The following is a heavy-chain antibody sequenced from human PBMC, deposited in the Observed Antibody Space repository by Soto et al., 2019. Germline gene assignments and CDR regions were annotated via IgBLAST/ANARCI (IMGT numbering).Heavy chain of an antibody. CDR1: GGSISSYY. CDR3: ARQRTSGYPAHYYYYYYMDV. Sequence: QVQLQESGPGLVKPSETLSLTCTVSGGSISSYYWSWIRQPPGKGLEWIGYIYYSGSTNYNPSLKSRVTISVDTSKNQFSLKLSSVTAADTAVYYCARQRTSGYPAHYYYYYYMDVWGKGTTVTVSS. D-gene: IGHD3-3*01. V-gene: IGHV4-59*08. CDR2: IYYSGST. J-gene: IGHJ6*03.